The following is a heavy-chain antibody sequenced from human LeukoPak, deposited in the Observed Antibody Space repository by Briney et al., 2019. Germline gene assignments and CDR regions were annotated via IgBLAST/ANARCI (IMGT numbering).Heavy chain of an antibody. Sequence: GGSLRLSCAASGFTFSSYGMHWVRQAPGKGLEWVAFIRYDGSNKYYADSVKGRFTISRDNSKNTLYLQMNSLRAEDTAVYYCAKDPNKLWWGTHQIDYWGQGTLVTVSS. CDR3: AKDPNKLWWGTHQIDY. CDR1: GFTFSSYG. J-gene: IGHJ4*01. D-gene: IGHD2-21*01. V-gene: IGHV3-30*02. CDR2: IRYDGSNK.